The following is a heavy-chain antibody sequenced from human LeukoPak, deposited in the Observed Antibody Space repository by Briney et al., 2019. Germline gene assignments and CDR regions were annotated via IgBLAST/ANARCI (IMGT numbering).Heavy chain of an antibody. Sequence: SETLSLTCAVSGYSISNGYYWSWIRQPAGKGLEWIGRISTSGSTNYNPSLKSRVTISVDTSKNQFSLKLNSVTAADTAVYYCARVGFRENYYDSSNYYYYFDYWGQGTLVTVSS. CDR2: ISTSGST. CDR1: GYSISNGYY. V-gene: IGHV4-61*02. D-gene: IGHD3-22*01. CDR3: ARVGFRENYYDSSNYYYYFDY. J-gene: IGHJ4*02.